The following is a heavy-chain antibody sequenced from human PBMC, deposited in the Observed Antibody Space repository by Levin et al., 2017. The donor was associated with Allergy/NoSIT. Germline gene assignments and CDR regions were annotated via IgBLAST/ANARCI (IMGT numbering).Heavy chain of an antibody. CDR1: GFTFSSYS. V-gene: IGHV3-21*01. CDR2: ITSSSSYI. D-gene: IGHD4-17*01. CDR3: ARGNDYGDYVIDY. J-gene: IGHJ4*02. Sequence: MSGGSLRLSCAASGFTFSSYSMNWVRQAPGKGLEWVSSITSSSSYIYYADSVKGRFTISRDNAKNSLYLQMNSLRAEDTAVYYCARGNDYGDYVIDYWGQGTLVTVSS.